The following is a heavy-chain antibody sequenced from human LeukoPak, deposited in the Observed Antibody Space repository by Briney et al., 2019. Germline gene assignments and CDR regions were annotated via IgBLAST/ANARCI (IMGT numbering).Heavy chain of an antibody. D-gene: IGHD3-10*01. CDR2: INTNTGNP. CDR1: GYTFTSYA. J-gene: IGHJ4*02. Sequence: ASVKVSCKASGYTFTSYAMNWVRQAPGQGLERMGWINTNTGNPTYAQGFTGRFVFSLDTSVSTAYLQISSLKAEDTAVYYCARGGTLLWFGESRYYFDYWGQGTLVTVSS. V-gene: IGHV7-4-1*02. CDR3: ARGGTLLWFGESRYYFDY.